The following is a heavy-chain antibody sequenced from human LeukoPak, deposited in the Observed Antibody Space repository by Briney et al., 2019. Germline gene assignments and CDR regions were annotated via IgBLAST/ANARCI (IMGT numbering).Heavy chain of an antibody. Sequence: PSETLSLTCTASGGSISSYYWSWIRQPPGKGLEWIGDIYYSGSTNYNPSLKSRVTISVDTSKNQFSLKLSSVTAADTAVYYCARELWFEYYYYGMDVWGQGTTVTVSS. CDR3: ARELWFEYYYYGMDV. CDR2: IYYSGST. V-gene: IGHV4-59*01. D-gene: IGHD5-18*01. J-gene: IGHJ6*02. CDR1: GGSISSYY.